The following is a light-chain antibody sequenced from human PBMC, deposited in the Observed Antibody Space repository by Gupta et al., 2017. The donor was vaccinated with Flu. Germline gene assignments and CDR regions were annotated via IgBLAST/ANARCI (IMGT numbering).Light chain of an antibody. J-gene: IGKJ5*01. CDR1: HSISSY. Sequence: DRVTITWRASHSISSYLNWYQQKPGKAPKLLIYAASSLQSGVPSRFSGSGSGTDFTLTISSLQPEDFATFYCQQSDTSPTYTFGQGTRLEIK. CDR2: AAS. V-gene: IGKV1-39*01. CDR3: QQSDTSPTYT.